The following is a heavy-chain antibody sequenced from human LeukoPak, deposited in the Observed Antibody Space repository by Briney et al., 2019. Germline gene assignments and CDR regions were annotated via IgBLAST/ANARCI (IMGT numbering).Heavy chain of an antibody. CDR1: GFTFSNYW. CDR3: AKEGDYYGSGSYRDGFDI. J-gene: IGHJ3*02. Sequence: GGSLRLSCAASGFTFSNYWMHWVRQAPGKGLEWVSYISSSGSTIYYADSVKGRFTISRDSFKNTLYLQMNSLRPEDTAVYYCAKEGDYYGSGSYRDGFDIWGQGTRATVSS. CDR2: ISSSGSTI. V-gene: IGHV3-48*01. D-gene: IGHD3-10*01.